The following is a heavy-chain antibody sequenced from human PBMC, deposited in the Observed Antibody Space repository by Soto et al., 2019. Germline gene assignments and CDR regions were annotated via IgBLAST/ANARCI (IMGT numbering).Heavy chain of an antibody. CDR3: ARGGCARSSCSCDW. Sequence: ELQVLESGGGLVQSGGSLRLSCAASGFTFNQYAMNWVRQAPGKGLDWVSAISGAGGVTEYADSVQGRFTISRDNSKKTVYPDMNSLRVEDTAIYYCARGGCARSSCSCDWWGQGTLVTVS. CDR2: ISGAGGVT. CDR1: GFTFNQYA. D-gene: IGHD6-13*01. J-gene: IGHJ4*02. V-gene: IGHV3-23*01.